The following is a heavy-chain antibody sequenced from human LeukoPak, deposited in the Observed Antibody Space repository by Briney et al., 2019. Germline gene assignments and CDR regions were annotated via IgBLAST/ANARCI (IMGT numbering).Heavy chain of an antibody. V-gene: IGHV3-53*01. CDR3: ARGEPVS. Sequence: GGSLRLSCAASGFTVSTNYMTWVRQAPGKGLERVSVLYSGGSTYYADSVKGRFTISRDNSKNTLYLQMNSLRVEDTAMYYCARGEPVSWGQGTLVTVSS. CDR1: GFTVSTNY. J-gene: IGHJ5*02. CDR2: LYSGGST.